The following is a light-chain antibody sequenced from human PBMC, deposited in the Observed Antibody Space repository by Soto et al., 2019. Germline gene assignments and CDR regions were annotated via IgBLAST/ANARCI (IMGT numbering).Light chain of an antibody. CDR1: HSVNSH. V-gene: IGKV3-15*01. CDR2: GAS. J-gene: IGKJ1*01. Sequence: MMMTQSPATLSVSPGERVTLSCRTSHSVNSHVAWYQQKPGQAPRLLLYGASTRATGIPVRFSGSGFGTEFTLTISSLQPDDFATYYCQHYNSYSEAFGQGTKVDI. CDR3: QHYNSYSEA.